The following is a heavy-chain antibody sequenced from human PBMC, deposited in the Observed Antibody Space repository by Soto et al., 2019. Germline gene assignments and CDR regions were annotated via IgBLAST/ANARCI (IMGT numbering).Heavy chain of an antibody. J-gene: IGHJ4*02. Sequence: QVQLQESGPGLVKPSGTLSLTCAVSGGSISSSNWWSWVRQPPGKGLEWIGEIYHSGRTNYNPSLKTRVIISVDKSKSLFSLKLTSVTAADTAVYYCARVGCSGGNCYSETYYFDYWGQGTLVTVSS. D-gene: IGHD2-15*01. CDR2: IYHSGRT. V-gene: IGHV4-4*02. CDR1: GGSISSSNW. CDR3: ARVGCSGGNCYSETYYFDY.